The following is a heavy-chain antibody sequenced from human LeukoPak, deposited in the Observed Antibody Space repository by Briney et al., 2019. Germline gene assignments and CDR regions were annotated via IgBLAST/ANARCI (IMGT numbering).Heavy chain of an antibody. Sequence: PGGSLRLSCAASGFTVSSYWMSWVRPAPGKGLEWGSAIRGSGGSTYYSDSVKGRFTISRDNSKNTQYLQMNSLRAEETAVYYCAKEGDTAMVQDAFDIWGQGTMVTVSS. CDR2: IRGSGGST. CDR1: GFTVSSYW. D-gene: IGHD5-18*01. CDR3: AKEGDTAMVQDAFDI. V-gene: IGHV3-23*01. J-gene: IGHJ3*02.